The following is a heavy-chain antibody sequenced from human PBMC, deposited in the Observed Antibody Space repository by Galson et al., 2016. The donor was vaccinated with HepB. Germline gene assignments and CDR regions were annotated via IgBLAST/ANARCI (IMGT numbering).Heavy chain of an antibody. CDR1: GYTFTSYD. D-gene: IGHD4-23*01. J-gene: IGHJ4*02. Sequence: SVKVSCKASGYTFTSYDVYWVRQAPGRGLEWVGFINPTGGGTDFAPRFQDRVTLTRDTSTGTVYMELTSLTFDDTAVYYCARDYGAGGFYCFDYWGQGTLITVPS. CDR3: ARDYGAGGFYCFDY. V-gene: IGHV1-46*01. CDR2: INPTGGGT.